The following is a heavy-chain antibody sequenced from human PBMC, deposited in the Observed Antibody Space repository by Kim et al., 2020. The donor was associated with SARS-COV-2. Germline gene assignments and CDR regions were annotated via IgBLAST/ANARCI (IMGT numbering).Heavy chain of an antibody. CDR3: ARELIAVAGTGSYYYGMDV. V-gene: IGHV3-30*01. J-gene: IGHJ6*02. D-gene: IGHD6-19*01. Sequence: RFTISRDNSKNTLYLQMNSLRAEDTAVYYCARELIAVAGTGSYYYGMDVWGQGTTVTVSS.